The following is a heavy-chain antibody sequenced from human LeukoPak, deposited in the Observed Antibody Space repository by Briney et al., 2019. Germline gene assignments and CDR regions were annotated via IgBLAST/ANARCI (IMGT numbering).Heavy chain of an antibody. CDR2: IYSGGST. J-gene: IGHJ4*02. Sequence: GGSLRLSCAASGFTVSSNYMSWVRQAPGKGLEWVSVIYSGGSTNYADSVKGRFTILRDDSKNTVFLEMNTLRADDTALYHCVKSREASIWYSLGDYWGQGSLVTVS. V-gene: IGHV3-53*01. D-gene: IGHD2-21*02. CDR1: GFTVSSNY. CDR3: VKSREASIWYSLGDY.